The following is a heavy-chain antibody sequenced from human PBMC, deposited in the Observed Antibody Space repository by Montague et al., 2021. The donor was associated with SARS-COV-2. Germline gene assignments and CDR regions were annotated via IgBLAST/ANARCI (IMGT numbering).Heavy chain of an antibody. V-gene: IGHV4-34*01. J-gene: IGHJ6*03. CDR1: SGSFSTYS. CDR3: ARLGDGVVPSPILGVGPYHSYYYMDV. CDR2: IHHGGST. D-gene: IGHD3-10*01. Sequence: SETLSLTCAVHSGSFSTYSWNWIRQPPGKGLEWIGEIHHGGSTNYNPSLKSRVTISADTSKNQFSLKLTSVAAADTAVYYCARLGDGVVPSPILGVGPYHSYYYMDVWGKGTTVTVSS.